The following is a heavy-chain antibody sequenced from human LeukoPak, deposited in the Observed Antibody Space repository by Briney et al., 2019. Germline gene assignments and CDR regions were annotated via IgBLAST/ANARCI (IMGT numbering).Heavy chain of an antibody. Sequence: QPGGSLRLSCAASGFTFSSYSMNWVRQAPGKGLEWVSYISSSSSTIYYADSVKGRFTISRDNAKNSLYLQMNSLRAEDTALYYCATTLRYFDWSPAGAFDIWGQGTMVTVSS. V-gene: IGHV3-48*01. J-gene: IGHJ3*02. CDR3: ATTLRYFDWSPAGAFDI. CDR2: ISSSSSTI. D-gene: IGHD3-9*01. CDR1: GFTFSSYS.